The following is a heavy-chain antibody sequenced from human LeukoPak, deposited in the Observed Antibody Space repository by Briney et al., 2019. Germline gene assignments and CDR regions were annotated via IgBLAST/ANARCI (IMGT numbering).Heavy chain of an antibody. J-gene: IGHJ4*02. CDR3: ARVADGYYFDY. CDR1: GFTFTGYY. D-gene: IGHD6-25*01. V-gene: IGHV1-2*02. Sequence: VSMKLSCKASGFTFTGYYIHWVRQAPGQGLEWMGWVNPNSGDTNYAQKFQGRVTLTSDTSISTAYMELTRLTSDDTAVYHCARVADGYYFDYWGQGTLVTVSS. CDR2: VNPNSGDT.